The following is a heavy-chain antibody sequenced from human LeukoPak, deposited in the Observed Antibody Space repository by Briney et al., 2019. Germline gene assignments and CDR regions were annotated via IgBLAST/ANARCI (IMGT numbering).Heavy chain of an antibody. CDR1: GFTFSSYG. V-gene: IGHV3-30*03. Sequence: GGSLRLSCAASGFTFSSYGMHWVRQAPGRGLEWVAVISYDGSNKYYADSVKGRFTISRDNSKNTLYLQMNSLRAEVTAVYYCARDPTSSIAAAVGEGGLDYWGQGTLVTVSS. J-gene: IGHJ4*02. D-gene: IGHD6-13*01. CDR3: ARDPTSSIAAAVGEGGLDY. CDR2: ISYDGSNK.